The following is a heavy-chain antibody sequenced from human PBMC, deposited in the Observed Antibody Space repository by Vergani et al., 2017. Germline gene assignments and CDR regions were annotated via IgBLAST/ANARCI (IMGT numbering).Heavy chain of an antibody. CDR3: ARDRTTVTHGFYYYYMDV. Sequence: QVQLQESGPGLVKPSETLSLTCTVSGGSISSYYWSWIRQPPGKGLEWIGYIYYSGSTNYNPSLKSRVTISVDTSKNQFSLKLSSVTAADTAVYYCARDRTTVTHGFYYYYMDVWGKGP. D-gene: IGHD4-17*01. CDR2: IYYSGST. V-gene: IGHV4-59*01. CDR1: GGSISSYY. J-gene: IGHJ6*03.